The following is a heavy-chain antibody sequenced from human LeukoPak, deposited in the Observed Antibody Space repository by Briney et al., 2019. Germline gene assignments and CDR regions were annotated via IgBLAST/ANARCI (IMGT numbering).Heavy chain of an antibody. Sequence: GGSLRLSCAASGFTFSGYAMSWVRQAPGKGLEWVSAISDSGGSTYYPDSVKGRLTISRDNSRNTLYLQSNCLRAEDTAVYYCAKEDLYYGMDVWGKGTTVTVSS. CDR3: AKEDLYYGMDV. CDR2: ISDSGGST. J-gene: IGHJ6*04. V-gene: IGHV3-23*01. CDR1: GFTFSGYA.